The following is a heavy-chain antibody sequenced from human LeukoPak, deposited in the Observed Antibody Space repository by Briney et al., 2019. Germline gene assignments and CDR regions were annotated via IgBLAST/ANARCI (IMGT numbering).Heavy chain of an antibody. D-gene: IGHD6-19*01. CDR1: GFTFSSYS. V-gene: IGHV3-21*01. J-gene: IGHJ4*02. CDR3: ARHGHGYQWLVTYYFDY. Sequence: GGSLRLSCAASGFTFSSYSMNWVRQAPGKGLEWVSSISSSSSYIYYADSVKGRFTISRDNAKNSLYLQMNSLRAEDTAVYYCARHGHGYQWLVTYYFDYWGQGTLVTVSS. CDR2: ISSSSSYI.